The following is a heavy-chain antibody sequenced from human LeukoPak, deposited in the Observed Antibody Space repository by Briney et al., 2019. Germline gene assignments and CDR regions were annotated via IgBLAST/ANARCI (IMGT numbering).Heavy chain of an antibody. D-gene: IGHD3-16*01. CDR1: GGSISSYY. Sequence: SETLSLTCIVSGGSISSYYWSWIRQPPGKGLEWIGYIYYSGSANYNPSLKSRVIISVDTSENHFSLKLSSVTAADAAVYYCAGDKSGGSRLDSWGQGTPVTVSS. J-gene: IGHJ4*02. CDR3: AGDKSGGSRLDS. CDR2: IYYSGSA. V-gene: IGHV4-59*01.